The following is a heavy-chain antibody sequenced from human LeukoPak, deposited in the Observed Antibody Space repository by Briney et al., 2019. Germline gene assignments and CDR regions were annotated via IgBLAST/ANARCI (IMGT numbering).Heavy chain of an antibody. Sequence: ASVKVSCKASGGTFSSYAISWVRQAPGQGLEWMGWINPNSGGTNYAQKFQGRVTMTRDTSISTAHMELSRLRSDDTAVYYCARETVVVVAAPDYWGQGTLVTVSS. J-gene: IGHJ4*02. CDR2: INPNSGGT. D-gene: IGHD2-15*01. CDR3: ARETVVVVAAPDY. V-gene: IGHV1-2*02. CDR1: GGTFSSYA.